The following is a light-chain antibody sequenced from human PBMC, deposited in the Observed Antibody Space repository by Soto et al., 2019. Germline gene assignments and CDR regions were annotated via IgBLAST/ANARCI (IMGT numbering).Light chain of an antibody. V-gene: IGKV3-15*01. CDR3: QQYYNWPRT. Sequence: IGMSHSPATLSVSKGERATLSCRACQNIHTNLSCYQQKPVQAPRLLFYGASTGATGLPARFSGSGSGTEFTLTINILQAEDCAVYYCQQYYNWPRTFGQGTLLEIK. J-gene: IGKJ5*01. CDR1: QNIHTN. CDR2: GAS.